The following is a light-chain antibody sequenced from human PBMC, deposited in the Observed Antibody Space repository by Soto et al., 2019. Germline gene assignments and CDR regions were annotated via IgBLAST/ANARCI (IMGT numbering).Light chain of an antibody. CDR1: QSVSSSS. V-gene: IGKV3-20*01. Sequence: EIVLTQSPGTLSLSPGQRATLSCRASQSVSSSSLAWYQQRPGQAPRLLIYGASRRATDIPDRFSGSGSGTDFTLTISRLEPEDFAVYYCQQYGASPKYTFGQGTKLEIK. J-gene: IGKJ2*01. CDR2: GAS. CDR3: QQYGASPKYT.